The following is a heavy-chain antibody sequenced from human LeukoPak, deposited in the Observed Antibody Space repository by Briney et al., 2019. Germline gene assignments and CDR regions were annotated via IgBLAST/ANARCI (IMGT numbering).Heavy chain of an antibody. CDR3: ARDADYGDREYYFDY. V-gene: IGHV4-4*02. CDR1: GGSMSSTNW. D-gene: IGHD4-17*01. Sequence: SGTLSLTCAVSGGSMSSTNWWSWVRQPPGKGLEWIGEIFQSGSTKYNPSLKSRVTISVDKSKNQFSLKLSSVTAADTAVYYCARDADYGDREYYFDYWGQGTLVTVSS. J-gene: IGHJ4*02. CDR2: IFQSGST.